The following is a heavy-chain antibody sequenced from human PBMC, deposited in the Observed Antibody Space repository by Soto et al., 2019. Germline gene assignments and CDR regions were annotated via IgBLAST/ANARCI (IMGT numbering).Heavy chain of an antibody. D-gene: IGHD5-12*01. V-gene: IGHV3-30*18. CDR2: ISYDGSNK. Sequence: GGSLRLSCAASGFTFSSYGMHWVRQAPGKGLEWVAVISYDGSNKYYADSVKGRFTISRDNSKNTLYLQMNSLRAEDTAVYYCAKGVATINPGRFDYWGQGTLVTVSS. CDR1: GFTFSSYG. J-gene: IGHJ4*02. CDR3: AKGVATINPGRFDY.